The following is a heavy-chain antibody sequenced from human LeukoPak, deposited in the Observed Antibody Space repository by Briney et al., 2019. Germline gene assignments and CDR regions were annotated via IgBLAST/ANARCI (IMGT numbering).Heavy chain of an antibody. CDR3: ARDSEMATMLHI. CDR2: INPNSGGT. V-gene: IGHV1-2*02. Sequence: ASVKVSCKASGYTFTGYYMHWVRRAPGQGLEWMGWINPNSGGTNYAQKFQGRVTMTRDTSISTAYMELSRLRSDDTAVYYCARDSEMATMLHIWGQGTMVTVSS. D-gene: IGHD5-24*01. CDR1: GYTFTGYY. J-gene: IGHJ3*02.